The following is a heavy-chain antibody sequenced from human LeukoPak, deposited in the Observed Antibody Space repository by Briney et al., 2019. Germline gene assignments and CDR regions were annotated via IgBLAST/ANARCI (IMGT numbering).Heavy chain of an antibody. Sequence: ASVKVSCKGSGDTFMSYGISWVRQAPGQGLEWMGWISGYNSRTNYAQKFQDRVTMTTDTSTSTAYMELRSLSSDDTAVYYCARAGPSTLMGYYHDSSGNPTGGDSWGQGTLVTVSS. CDR1: GDTFMSYG. CDR3: ARAGPSTLMGYYHDSSGNPTGGDS. D-gene: IGHD3-22*01. CDR2: ISGYNSRT. J-gene: IGHJ4*02. V-gene: IGHV1-18*01.